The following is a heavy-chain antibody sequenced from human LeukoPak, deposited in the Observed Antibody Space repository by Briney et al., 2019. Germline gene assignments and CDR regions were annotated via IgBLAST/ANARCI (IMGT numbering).Heavy chain of an antibody. Sequence: SQTLSLTCTVSGGSMTSGGNYWSWIRQSSERGLEWIGYIHHSGNANYNPSLKSRVTISIIRSKNQFSLKVTSVTAADTAVYYCARDTGGRGRLDAFDIWGQGTMVTVSS. V-gene: IGHV4-30-2*06. CDR2: IHHSGNA. CDR3: ARDTGGRGRLDAFDI. J-gene: IGHJ3*02. D-gene: IGHD2-8*02. CDR1: GGSMTSGGNY.